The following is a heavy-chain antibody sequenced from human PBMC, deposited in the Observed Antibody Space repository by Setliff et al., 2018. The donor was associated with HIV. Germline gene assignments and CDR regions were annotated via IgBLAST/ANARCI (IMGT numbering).Heavy chain of an antibody. D-gene: IGHD2-2*01. CDR2: IYYSGST. CDR1: GGSISIISYY. Sequence: SETLSLTCTVSGGSISIISYYWGWIRQPPGKGLEYIGSIYYSGSTYYNPSLKSRVTISVDTSKNQFSLNLSSVTAADTAVYYCARVDCSGTSCYRDSYYYMDVLGKGTTVTV. J-gene: IGHJ6*03. V-gene: IGHV4-39*01. CDR3: ARVDCSGTSCYRDSYYYMDV.